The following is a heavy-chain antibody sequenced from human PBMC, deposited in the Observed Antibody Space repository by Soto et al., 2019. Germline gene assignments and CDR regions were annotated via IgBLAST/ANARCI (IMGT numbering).Heavy chain of an antibody. CDR3: AKDLGQWELLIDY. V-gene: IGHV3-30*18. D-gene: IGHD1-26*01. CDR2: ISYDGSNK. Sequence: GGSLRLSCAASGFTFSSYGMHWVRQAPGKGLEWVAVISYDGSNKYYADSVKGRFTISRDNSKNTLYLQMNSLRAEDTAVYYCAKDLGQWELLIDYWGRGTLVTVSS. J-gene: IGHJ4*02. CDR1: GFTFSSYG.